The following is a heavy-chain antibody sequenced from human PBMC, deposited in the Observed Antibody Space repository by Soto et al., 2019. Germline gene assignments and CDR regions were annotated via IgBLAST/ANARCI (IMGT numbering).Heavy chain of an antibody. CDR1: WGTFVTAW. D-gene: IGHD3-22*01. CDR2: IKSKIDGGTT. V-gene: IGHV3-15*07. CDR3: TTDSHFTMKLVRFDY. Sequence: VCKGAAWGTFVTAWVNWVIQDPGKGLEWVGRIKSKIDGGTTDFAAPVKGRFAISRDDSRNMVYFQMNSLEIEDTAVYYCTTDSHFTMKLVRFDYWGLGTLVTVSS. J-gene: IGHJ4*01.